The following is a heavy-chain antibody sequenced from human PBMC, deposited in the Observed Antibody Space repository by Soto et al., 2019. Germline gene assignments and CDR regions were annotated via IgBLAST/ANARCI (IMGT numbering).Heavy chain of an antibody. V-gene: IGHV3-30*18. CDR1: GFTFSSYG. CDR3: AKEHGAKKLWPAFYYDYGMDV. D-gene: IGHD5-18*01. J-gene: IGHJ6*02. Sequence: QVQLVESGGGVVQPGRSLRLSCAASGFTFSSYGMHWVRQAPGKGLEWVAVISYDGSNKYYADSVKGRITISRDNSKNILYLQMNSLRAADTAVYYCAKEHGAKKLWPAFYYDYGMDVWGQGTTITVSS. CDR2: ISYDGSNK.